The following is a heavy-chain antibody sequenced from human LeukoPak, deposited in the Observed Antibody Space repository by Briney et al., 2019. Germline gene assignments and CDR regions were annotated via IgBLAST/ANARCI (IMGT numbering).Heavy chain of an antibody. CDR2: ISGSGGRI. Sequence: TGGSLRLSCAASGFTFSDDYMTWIRQAPGKGLEWVSAISGSGGRIYYGASVKGRFTISRDNSKNTLNLQMNSLRAEDTAVYYCATSKYSGSYWGQGTLVTVSS. CDR1: GFTFSDDY. V-gene: IGHV3-23*01. J-gene: IGHJ4*02. CDR3: ATSKYSGSY. D-gene: IGHD1-26*01.